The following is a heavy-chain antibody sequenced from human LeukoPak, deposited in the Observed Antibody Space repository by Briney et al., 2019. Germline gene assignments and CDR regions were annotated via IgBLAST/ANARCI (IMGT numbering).Heavy chain of an antibody. CDR2: IYYSGST. CDR1: GGSVSSGAYY. CDR3: ARERMQLWLDS. J-gene: IGHJ5*01. V-gene: IGHV4-31*03. D-gene: IGHD5-18*01. Sequence: PSETLSLTCTVSGGSVSSGAYYWTWIRQHPGKGLEWIGFIYYSGSTYYNPSLKSRITISVDTSKNQFSLKLSSVTAADTAAYYCARERMQLWLDSWDQGTLVTVSS.